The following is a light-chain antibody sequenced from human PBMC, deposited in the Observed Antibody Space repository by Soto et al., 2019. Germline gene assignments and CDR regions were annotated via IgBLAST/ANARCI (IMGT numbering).Light chain of an antibody. V-gene: IGLV1-40*01. CDR3: GTWHSHLSDYV. Sequence: QSVLTQPPSVSGAPGQRVTISCTGSSSNIGAGYDVHWYQQLPGTAPKLLIYGNSNRPSGVPDRFSGSKSGTSASLAITGLQAGEEADYFCGTWHSHLSDYVFGTGTKVIVL. CDR1: SSNIGAGYD. J-gene: IGLJ1*01. CDR2: GNS.